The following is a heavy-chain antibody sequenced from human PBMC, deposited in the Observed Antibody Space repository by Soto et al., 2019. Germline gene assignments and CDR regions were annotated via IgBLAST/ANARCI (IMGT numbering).Heavy chain of an antibody. J-gene: IGHJ4*02. CDR3: ASEVVYAYYDSSGYYQHFDY. D-gene: IGHD3-22*01. CDR2: IYYSGST. CDR1: GGSISSGGYY. Sequence: SETLSLTCTVSGGSISSGGYYWSWIRQHPGRGLEWIGYIYYSGSTYYNPSLKSRVTISVDTSKNQFSLKLSSVTAADTAVYYCASEVVYAYYDSSGYYQHFDYWGQGTLVTVSS. V-gene: IGHV4-31*03.